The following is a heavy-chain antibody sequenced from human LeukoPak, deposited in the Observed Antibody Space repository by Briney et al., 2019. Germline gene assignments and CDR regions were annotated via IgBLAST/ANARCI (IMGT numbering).Heavy chain of an antibody. D-gene: IGHD4-17*01. CDR1: GGPFSSYA. J-gene: IGHJ4*02. Sequence: SVQVSFKASGGPFSSYAISWVRQAPGQGLEWMGGIIPIFGTANYAQKFQGRVTITADESTSTAYMELSSLRSEDTAVYYCASQWTVTTSRFDYWGQGTLVTVSS. V-gene: IGHV1-69*13. CDR2: IIPIFGTA. CDR3: ASQWTVTTSRFDY.